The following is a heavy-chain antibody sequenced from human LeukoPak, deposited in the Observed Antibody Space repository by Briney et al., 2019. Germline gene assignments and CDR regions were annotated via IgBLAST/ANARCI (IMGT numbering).Heavy chain of an antibody. V-gene: IGHV3-48*03. CDR1: GFTFSCYE. D-gene: IGHD6-19*01. CDR3: ARESRSSGWDYFDY. J-gene: IGHJ4*02. Sequence: PGGSLRLSCAASGFTFSCYEMNWVRHAPGKGLEWVSYISSSGSTIYYADSVKGRFTISRDNAKNSLYLQMNSLRAEDTAVYYCARESRSSGWDYFDYWGQGTPVTVSS. CDR2: ISSSGSTI.